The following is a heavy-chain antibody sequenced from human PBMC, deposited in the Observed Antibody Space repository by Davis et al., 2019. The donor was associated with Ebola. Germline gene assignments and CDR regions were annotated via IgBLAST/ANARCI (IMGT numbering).Heavy chain of an antibody. J-gene: IGHJ3*02. CDR2: IRSDGSYN. V-gene: IGHV3-30*02. D-gene: IGHD1-26*01. CDR3: AKDTSNIWFDI. CDR1: GFVFSSYV. Sequence: GESLRLSCAASGFVFSSYVMSWVRRAPGKGLEWVAFIRSDGSYNYYADSVKGRFTISRDNSKNTLYLQMNGLRVEDTAIYYCAKDTSNIWFDIWGQGTNVTVSS.